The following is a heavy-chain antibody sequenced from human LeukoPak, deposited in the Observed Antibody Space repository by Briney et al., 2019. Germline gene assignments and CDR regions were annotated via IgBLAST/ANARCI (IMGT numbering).Heavy chain of an antibody. J-gene: IGHJ2*01. CDR3: ARLKLGAYFDL. CDR2: VYNSGDT. Sequence: PSETLSLTCTVSGGSTSGDYWSWIRQSPGKGLEWVGYVYNSGDTGKNPSLKSRVTILLDTSKNQCSLKLTSVSAADTAVYYCARLKLGAYFDLWGRGTLVTVSS. V-gene: IGHV4-59*08. D-gene: IGHD3-16*01. CDR1: GGSTSGDY.